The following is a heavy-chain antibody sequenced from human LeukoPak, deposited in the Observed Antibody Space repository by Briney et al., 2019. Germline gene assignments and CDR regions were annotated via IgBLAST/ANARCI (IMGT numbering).Heavy chain of an antibody. D-gene: IGHD5-18*01. Sequence: PSETLSLTCTVSGGSISSHYWGWIRQPPGKGLEWIAYLRDTGGTKANPSLESRVALSADTSKNQFSLRLTSVTAADTAIYYCATIKRGDIFGFFDFRGQGILVTVSS. CDR1: GGSISSHY. CDR2: LRDTGGT. CDR3: ATIKRGDIFGFFDF. V-gene: IGHV4-59*11. J-gene: IGHJ4*02.